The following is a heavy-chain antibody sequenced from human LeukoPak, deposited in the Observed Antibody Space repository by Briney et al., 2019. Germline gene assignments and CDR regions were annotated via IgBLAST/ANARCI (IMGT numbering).Heavy chain of an antibody. V-gene: IGHV4-4*07. J-gene: IGHJ4*02. Sequence: SETLSLTCTVSGGSISSYYWSWIRQPAGKGLEWIGRIYTSGSTNYNPSLKSRVTISVDTSKNQFSLKLSSVTAADTAVYYCASPRGDYYDSSGYDYRGQGTLVTVSS. CDR3: ASPRGDYYDSSGYDY. D-gene: IGHD3-22*01. CDR2: IYTSGST. CDR1: GGSISSYY.